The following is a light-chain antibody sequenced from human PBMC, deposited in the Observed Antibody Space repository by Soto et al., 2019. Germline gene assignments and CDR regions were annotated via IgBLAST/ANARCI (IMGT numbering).Light chain of an antibody. J-gene: IGLJ3*02. V-gene: IGLV1-44*01. Sequence: QPVLTQPPSASGPPGQRVTISCSGSNSNIGTNIVNWYQQLPGTAPKLLIYSNSQRPSGVPDRISGSKSGTSASLAISGLQSEDEADYYCAAWDDRLKAWVFGGGTKLTVL. CDR1: NSNIGTNI. CDR3: AAWDDRLKAWV. CDR2: SNS.